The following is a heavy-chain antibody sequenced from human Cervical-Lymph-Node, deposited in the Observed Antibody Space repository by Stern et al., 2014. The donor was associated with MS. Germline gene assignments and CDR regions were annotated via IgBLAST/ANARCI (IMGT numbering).Heavy chain of an antibody. CDR2: ISGRGDST. CDR1: GLTFSSYA. V-gene: IGHV3-23*04. CDR3: AKDTLYFGSGPGSFDP. Sequence: QLVQSGGGLVQPGGSLRLSCAASGLTFSSYAMSWVRQAPGKGLKWVSGISGRGDSTYYADPEKGRITISRDNSQNTLHLLINSLRAEDTAKYYCAKDTLYFGSGPGSFDPWGQGTLVTVSS. D-gene: IGHD3-10*01. J-gene: IGHJ5*02.